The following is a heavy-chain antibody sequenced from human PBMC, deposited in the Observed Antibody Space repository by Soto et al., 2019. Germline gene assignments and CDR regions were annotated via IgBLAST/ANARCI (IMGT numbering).Heavy chain of an antibody. CDR2: IYYGGNT. V-gene: IGHV4-31*03. Sequence: SETLSLTCTVSGGSISSGDHYWSWIRQHPGKGLEWIGFIYYGGNTYYKPPLTSRVTLSLDTSKNQFSLRLSSVTAADTAVYYCARVRYDYGSGSYGMDVWGRGTTVTVSS. D-gene: IGHD3-10*01. CDR1: GGSISSGDHY. J-gene: IGHJ6*02. CDR3: ARVRYDYGSGSYGMDV.